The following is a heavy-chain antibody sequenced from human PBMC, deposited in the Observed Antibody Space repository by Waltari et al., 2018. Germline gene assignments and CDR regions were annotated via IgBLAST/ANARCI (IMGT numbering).Heavy chain of an antibody. CDR3: AALDTTRTTFYYYFYMDV. CDR1: GDTLTGFS. CDR2: VDPDDGET. J-gene: IGHJ6*03. Sequence: QVQLVQSGAAVKKPGASVTVSCRVSGDTLTGFSMHWVRQAPGKGLEGMGGVDPDDGETVSAPKCRGKLTLTQDKSTGTAYLELRNLRSEDTAIYYCAALDTTRTTFYYYFYMDVWGTGTTVTVSS. D-gene: IGHD1-1*01. V-gene: IGHV1-24*01.